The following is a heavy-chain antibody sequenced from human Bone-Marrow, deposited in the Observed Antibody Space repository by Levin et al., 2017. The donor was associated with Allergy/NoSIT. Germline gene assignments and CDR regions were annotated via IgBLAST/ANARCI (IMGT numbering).Heavy chain of an antibody. D-gene: IGHD5-18*01. CDR2: MNPNSGNT. V-gene: IGHV1-8*01. Sequence: GESLKISCKASGYTFTSYDINWVRQATGQGLEWMGWMNPNSGNTGYAQKFQGRVTMTRNTSISTAYMELSSLRSEDTAVYYCARGPPTQLWLVWGGWFDPWGQGTLVTVSS. CDR3: ARGPPTQLWLVWGGWFDP. CDR1: GYTFTSYD. J-gene: IGHJ5*02.